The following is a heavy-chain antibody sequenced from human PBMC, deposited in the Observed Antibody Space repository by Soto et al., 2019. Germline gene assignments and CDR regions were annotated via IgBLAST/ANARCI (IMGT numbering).Heavy chain of an antibody. CDR2: INHSGST. Sequence: QVQLQQWGAGLLKPSETLSLTCAVYGGSFSGYYWSWIRQPPGKGLEWIGEINHSGSTNYNPSLKSRVTISVDTSKNQFSLKLSSVTAADTAVYYCARGKRTYCGGDCYRIDYWGQGTLVTVSS. CDR1: GGSFSGYY. CDR3: ARGKRTYCGGDCYRIDY. J-gene: IGHJ4*02. D-gene: IGHD2-21*02. V-gene: IGHV4-34*01.